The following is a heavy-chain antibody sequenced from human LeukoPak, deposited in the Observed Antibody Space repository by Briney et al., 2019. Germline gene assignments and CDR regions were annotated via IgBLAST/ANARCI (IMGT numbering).Heavy chain of an antibody. J-gene: IGHJ4*02. Sequence: GGSLRLSCAASGFTFSSYAMHWVRQAPGKGLGWVAVISYDGSNKYYADSVKGRFTISRDNSKNTLYLQMNSLRAEATSVYYCARDPRNVAAAGADFDYWGQGTLVTVSS. CDR1: GFTFSSYA. D-gene: IGHD6-13*01. CDR2: ISYDGSNK. CDR3: ARDPRNVAAAGADFDY. V-gene: IGHV3-30-3*01.